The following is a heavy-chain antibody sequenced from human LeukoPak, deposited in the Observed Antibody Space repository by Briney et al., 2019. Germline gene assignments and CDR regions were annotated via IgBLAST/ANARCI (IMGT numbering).Heavy chain of an antibody. D-gene: IGHD3-22*01. CDR2: INNDGSST. V-gene: IGHV3-74*01. CDR1: GFTFSSYW. CDR3: TRARGYDSSNYDY. Sequence: PGGSLRLSCAASGFTFSSYWMHWVRQAPGKGLVWVSRINNDGSSTHYADSVKGRFTISRDNAKNSLYLQMNSLRAEDTAVYYCTRARGYDSSNYDYWGQGTLVTVSS. J-gene: IGHJ4*02.